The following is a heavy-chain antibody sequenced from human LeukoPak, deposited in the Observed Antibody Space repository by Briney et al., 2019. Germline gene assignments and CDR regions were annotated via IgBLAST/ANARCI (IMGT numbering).Heavy chain of an antibody. CDR3: ARHRLGYCSSTSCYYFDP. V-gene: IGHV4-39*01. J-gene: IGHJ5*02. CDR1: GGSISSSSYY. D-gene: IGHD2-2*01. Sequence: SETLSLTCTVSGGSISSSSYYWGWIRQPPGKGLEWIGSIYYSGSTYYNPSLKSRVTISVDTSKNQFSLKLSSVTAADTAVYYCARHRLGYCSSTSCYYFDPWGQGTLVTVSS. CDR2: IYYSGST.